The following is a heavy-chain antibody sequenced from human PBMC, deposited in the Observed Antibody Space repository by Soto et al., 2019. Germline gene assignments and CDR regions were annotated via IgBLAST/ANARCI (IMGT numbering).Heavy chain of an antibody. V-gene: IGHV1-69*13. J-gene: IGHJ6*02. D-gene: IGHD2-21*01. Sequence: ASVKVSCKTSGGTFSSYASSWVRQAPGQGLEWMGGIIPIFGTANYAQKFQGRVTITADESTSTAYMELSSLRSEDTAVYYCARHTVVIATNYYYYYGMDVLGQGSTVTVSS. CDR1: GGTFSSYA. CDR3: ARHTVVIATNYYYYYGMDV. CDR2: IIPIFGTA.